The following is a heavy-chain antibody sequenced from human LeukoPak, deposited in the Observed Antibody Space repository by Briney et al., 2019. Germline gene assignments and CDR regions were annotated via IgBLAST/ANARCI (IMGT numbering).Heavy chain of an antibody. Sequence: GGSLRLSCAASGFTFSSYSMNWVRQAPGKGLEWVSSISSSSSYIYYADSVKGRFTISRDNAKNSLYLQMNSLRAEDTAVYYCARDRNDYGGPGAFDYWGQGTLVTVSS. CDR2: ISSSSSYI. CDR1: GFTFSSYS. CDR3: ARDRNDYGGPGAFDY. J-gene: IGHJ4*02. D-gene: IGHD4-23*01. V-gene: IGHV3-21*01.